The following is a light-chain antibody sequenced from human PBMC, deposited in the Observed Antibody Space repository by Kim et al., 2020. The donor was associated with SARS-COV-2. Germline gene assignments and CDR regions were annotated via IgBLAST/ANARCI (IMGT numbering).Light chain of an antibody. CDR3: QKYDSVPRT. V-gene: IGKV1-27*01. CDR2: AAS. Sequence: DIQMTQSQSSLSASVGDRVTITCRASQGITNHLAWYQQKPGKVPKLLIYAASTLQSGVPSRFSGSGSGTDFALTISSLQPEDVATYYCQKYDSVPRTFGQGTKLEI. J-gene: IGKJ2*01. CDR1: QGITNH.